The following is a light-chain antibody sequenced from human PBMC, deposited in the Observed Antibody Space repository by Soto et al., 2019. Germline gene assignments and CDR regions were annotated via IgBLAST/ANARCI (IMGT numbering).Light chain of an antibody. CDR2: RAS. J-gene: IGKJ2*01. CDR3: QQYNKWPYT. CDR1: QHVSSN. Sequence: EIVMTQSPATLSVSPGGSATLSCRASQHVSSNFAWYRQKPGQAPTLLIYRASTTAPGVPARFSGSGSGTEFTLTISSLQSEDFAVYFCQQYNKWPYTFGQGTKLEIK. V-gene: IGKV3-15*01.